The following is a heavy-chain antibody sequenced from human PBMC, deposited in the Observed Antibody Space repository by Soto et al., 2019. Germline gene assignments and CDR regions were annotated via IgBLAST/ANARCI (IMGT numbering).Heavy chain of an antibody. CDR1: GFTFSDYY. D-gene: IGHD4-17*01. V-gene: IGHV3-11*01. CDR2: ISSSGSTI. J-gene: IGHJ5*02. Sequence: PGGSLRLSCAASGFTFSDYYMSWIRQAPGKGLEWVSYISSSGSTIYYADSVKGRFTISRDNAKNSLYLQMNSLRAEDTAVYHCARDNAYGEANWFDPWGQGTLVTVSS. CDR3: ARDNAYGEANWFDP.